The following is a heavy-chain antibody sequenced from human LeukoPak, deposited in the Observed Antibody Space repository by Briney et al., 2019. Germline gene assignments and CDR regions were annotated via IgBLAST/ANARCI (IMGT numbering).Heavy chain of an antibody. CDR2: INPNSGGT. J-gene: IGHJ5*02. CDR1: GYTFTGYY. Sequence: ASVKVSCTASGYTFTGYYMHWVRQAPGQGLEWMGRINPNSGGTNYAQKFQGRVTMTRDTSISTAYMELSRLRSDDTAVYYCAAARRYCSGGSCYRGAWFDPWGQGTLVTVSS. D-gene: IGHD2-15*01. CDR3: AAARRYCSGGSCYRGAWFDP. V-gene: IGHV1-2*06.